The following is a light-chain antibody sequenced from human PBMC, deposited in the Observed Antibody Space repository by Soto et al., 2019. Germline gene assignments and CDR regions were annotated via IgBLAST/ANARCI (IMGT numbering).Light chain of an antibody. CDR1: QSVSSY. V-gene: IGKV3-11*01. CDR2: DAS. J-gene: IGKJ5*01. Sequence: EIVLTQSPSTLSSSLGERATLSCRASQSVSSYLAWYQQKPGKAPRLLIYDASNRATGIPARFSGRVSGTDYTLAFSSLKPEDFADYYGQHRCNWPYSSFSQGTRVEIK. CDR3: QHRCNWPYSS.